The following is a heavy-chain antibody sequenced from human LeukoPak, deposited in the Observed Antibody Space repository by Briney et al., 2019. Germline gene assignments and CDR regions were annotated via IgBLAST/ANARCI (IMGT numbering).Heavy chain of an antibody. CDR1: GFTFSTFG. V-gene: IGHV3-23*01. CDR3: SIDFRETVPDVFCT. CDR2: ISGSGDTT. Sequence: GGSLRLSCTASGFTFSTFGMGWVRQAPGKGLQWVSGISGSGDTTYYADSVKGRFAISRDNSENTLYLQMNRLRDEDTAVYHGSIDFRETVPDVFCTCGEGAMVTVSS. D-gene: IGHD3-10*01. J-gene: IGHJ3*02.